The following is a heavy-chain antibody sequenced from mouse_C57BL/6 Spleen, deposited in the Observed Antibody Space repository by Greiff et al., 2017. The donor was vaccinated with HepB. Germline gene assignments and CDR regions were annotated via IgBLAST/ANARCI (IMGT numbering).Heavy chain of an antibody. D-gene: IGHD2-1*01. J-gene: IGHJ4*01. CDR3: ARQEGNYKNAMDY. CDR1: GFTFSDYG. CDR2: ISNLAYSI. V-gene: IGHV5-15*01. Sequence: EVKLMESGGGLVQPGGSLKLSCAASGFTFSDYGMAWVRQAPRKGPEWVAFISNLAYSIYYADTVTGRFTISRENAKNTLYLEMSSLRSEDTAMYYCARQEGNYKNAMDYWGQGTSVTVSS.